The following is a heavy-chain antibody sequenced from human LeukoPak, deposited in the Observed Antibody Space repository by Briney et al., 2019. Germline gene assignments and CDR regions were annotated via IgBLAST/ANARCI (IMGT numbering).Heavy chain of an antibody. D-gene: IGHD5-18*01. CDR2: IYTSGST. J-gene: IGHJ5*02. Sequence: SQTLSLTCTVSGGSISSGSYYWSWIRQPAGKGLEWIGRIYTSGSTNYNPSLKSRVTISVDTSKNQFSLKLSSVTAADTAVYYCARVRIQLFWFDPWGQGTMVTVSS. CDR3: ARVRIQLFWFDP. V-gene: IGHV4-61*02. CDR1: GGSISSGSYY.